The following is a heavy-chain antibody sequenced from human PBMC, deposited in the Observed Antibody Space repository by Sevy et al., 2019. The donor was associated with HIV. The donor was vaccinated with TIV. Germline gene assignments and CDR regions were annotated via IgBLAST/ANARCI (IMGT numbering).Heavy chain of an antibody. Sequence: GGSLRLSCAASGFTFSSYAMHWVHQAPGKGLEWVAVISYDGSNKYYADSVKGRFTISRDNSKNTLYLQMNSLRAEDTAVYYCARNEYYYDSSGYLTDPYYFDYWGQGTLVTVSS. CDR1: GFTFSSYA. J-gene: IGHJ4*02. V-gene: IGHV3-30-3*01. CDR2: ISYDGSNK. CDR3: ARNEYYYDSSGYLTDPYYFDY. D-gene: IGHD3-22*01.